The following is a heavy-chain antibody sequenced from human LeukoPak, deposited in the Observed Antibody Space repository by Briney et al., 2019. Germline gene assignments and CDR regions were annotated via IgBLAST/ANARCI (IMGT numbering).Heavy chain of an antibody. CDR3: ARDRLTTGYYYYYYMDV. J-gene: IGHJ6*03. Sequence: GGSLRLSCAASGFTFSSYGMSWVRQAPGKGLEWVSTISAISGSTYYADSVKGRFTISRDNSKNTVYLQMNSLRAEDTALYYCARDRLTTGYYYYYYMDVWGKGTTVTVSS. CDR1: GFTFSSYG. CDR2: ISAISGST. V-gene: IGHV3-23*01. D-gene: IGHD1-1*01.